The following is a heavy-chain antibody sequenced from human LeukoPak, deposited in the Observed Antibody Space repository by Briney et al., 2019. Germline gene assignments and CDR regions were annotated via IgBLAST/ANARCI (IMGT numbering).Heavy chain of an antibody. J-gene: IGHJ6*03. CDR2: INHSGST. CDR1: SGSFSGYY. CDR3: ARLVRYIGYYYYYYMDV. V-gene: IGHV4-34*01. D-gene: IGHD3-9*01. Sequence: PSETLSLTCAVYSGSFSGYYWSWIRQPPGKGLEWIGEINHSGSTNYNPSLKSRVTISVDTSKNQFSLRLSSVTAADTAVYYCARLVRYIGYYYYYYMDVRGKGTTVTISS.